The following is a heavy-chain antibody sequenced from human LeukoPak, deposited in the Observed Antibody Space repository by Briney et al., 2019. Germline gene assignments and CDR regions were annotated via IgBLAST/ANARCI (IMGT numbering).Heavy chain of an antibody. CDR3: ARCTTASSGWCNWLDP. J-gene: IGHJ5*02. CDR1: GGTFSSYA. CDR2: IIPIFGTA. Sequence: SVKVSCKASGGTFSSYAISWVRQAPGQGLEWMGGIIPIFGTANYAQKFQGRVTITADKSTSTAYMELSSLRSEDTAVYYCARCTTASSGWCNWLDPWGQGTLVTVSS. V-gene: IGHV1-69*06. D-gene: IGHD3-22*01.